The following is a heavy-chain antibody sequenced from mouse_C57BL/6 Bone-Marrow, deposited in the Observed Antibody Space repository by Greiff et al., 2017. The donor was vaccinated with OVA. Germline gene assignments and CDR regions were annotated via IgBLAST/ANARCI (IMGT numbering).Heavy chain of an antibody. CDR3: TFYGSSNYFDY. J-gene: IGHJ2*01. D-gene: IGHD1-1*01. V-gene: IGHV14-4*01. Sequence: VQLKESGAELVRPGASVKLSCTASGFNIKDDYMHWVKQRPEQGLEWIGWIDPENGDTEYASKFQGKATITADTSSNTAYLQLSSLTSEDTAVYYCTFYGSSNYFDYWGQGTTLTVSS. CDR1: GFNIKDDY. CDR2: IDPENGDT.